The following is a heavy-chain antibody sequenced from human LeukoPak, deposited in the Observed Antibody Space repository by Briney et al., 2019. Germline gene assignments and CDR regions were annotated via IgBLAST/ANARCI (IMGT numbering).Heavy chain of an antibody. V-gene: IGHV3-66*02. J-gene: IGHJ4*02. Sequence: PGGSLRLSCAASGFTVSSNYMSWVRQAPGKGLEWVSVLYSGGTTYYADSVEGRFTISRDNSKNTLYLQMNSLRPEDTAVYYCAREVALNWGYYFDYWGQGTLVTASS. CDR1: GFTVSSNY. D-gene: IGHD7-27*01. CDR2: LYSGGTT. CDR3: AREVALNWGYYFDY.